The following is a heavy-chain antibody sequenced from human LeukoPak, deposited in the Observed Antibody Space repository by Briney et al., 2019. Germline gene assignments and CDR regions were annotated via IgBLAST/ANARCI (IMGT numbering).Heavy chain of an antibody. D-gene: IGHD2-2*01. Sequence: ASVRVSFKTSGYTFSNFGINWVRQAPGQGLEGMGWISGNNDNPNYGQKFQGRFTVTTDSSTSTAYMELRNLRFDDTAVYYCARDGTSTDDYWGQGTLGTVSS. J-gene: IGHJ4*02. V-gene: IGHV1-18*01. CDR3: ARDGTSTDDY. CDR1: GYTFSNFG. CDR2: ISGNNDNP.